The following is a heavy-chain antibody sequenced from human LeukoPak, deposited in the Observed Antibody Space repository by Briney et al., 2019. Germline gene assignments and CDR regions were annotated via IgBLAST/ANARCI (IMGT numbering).Heavy chain of an antibody. J-gene: IGHJ4*02. D-gene: IGHD1/OR15-1a*01. Sequence: PGRSLRLSCTASAFAFSSDWIVWVRQAPGEGLVWVSQINTDGASTTYGDPAKGRFPPSRENAKNTLFLQMNSLRVEDTAVYYCARGTATTAGIDYWGQGTLVTVSS. CDR1: AFAFSSDW. CDR2: INTDGAST. V-gene: IGHV3-74*01. CDR3: ARGTATTAGIDY.